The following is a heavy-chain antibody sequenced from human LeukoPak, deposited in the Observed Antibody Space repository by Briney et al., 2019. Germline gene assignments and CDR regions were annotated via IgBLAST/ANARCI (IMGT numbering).Heavy chain of an antibody. CDR3: AKSPESLEPMAYAIFYFDY. J-gene: IGHJ4*02. V-gene: IGHV3-23*01. Sequence: GGSLRLSCAASGFTFSSYAMSWVRQAPGKGLEWVSAISGSGGSTYYADSVKGRFTISRDNSKNTLYPQMNSLRAEDTAVYYCAKSPESLEPMAYAIFYFDYWGQGTLVTVSS. D-gene: IGHD2-8*01. CDR2: ISGSGGST. CDR1: GFTFSSYA.